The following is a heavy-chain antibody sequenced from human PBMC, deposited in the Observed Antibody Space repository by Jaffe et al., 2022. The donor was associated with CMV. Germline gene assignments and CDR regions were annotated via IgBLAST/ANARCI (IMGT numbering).Heavy chain of an antibody. D-gene: IGHD3-22*01. CDR1: GGSFSGYY. V-gene: IGHV4-34*01. J-gene: IGHJ1*01. CDR2: INHSGST. CDR3: ARGPYYYDSSGYYAEYFQH. Sequence: QVQLQQWGAGLLKPSETLSLTCAVYGGSFSGYYWSWIRQPPGKGLEWIGEINHSGSTNYNPSLKSRVTISVDTSKNQFSLKLSSVTAADTAVYYCARGPYYYDSSGYYAEYFQHWGQGTLVTVSS.